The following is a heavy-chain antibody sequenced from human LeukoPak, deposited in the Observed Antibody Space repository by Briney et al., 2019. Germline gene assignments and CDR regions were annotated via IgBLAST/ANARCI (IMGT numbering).Heavy chain of an antibody. J-gene: IGHJ3*02. CDR2: INPSGGST. V-gene: IGHV1-46*01. Sequence: GASVKVSCKASGYTFTSYYMHWVRQAPGQGLEWMGIINPSGGSTSYAQKFQGRVTMTRDMSTSTVYMELSSLRAEDTAVYYCARERARDAFDIWGQGTMVTVSS. CDR3: ARERARDAFDI. CDR1: GYTFTSYY.